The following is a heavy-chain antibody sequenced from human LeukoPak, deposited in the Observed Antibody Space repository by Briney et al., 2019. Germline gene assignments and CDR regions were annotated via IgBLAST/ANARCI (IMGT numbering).Heavy chain of an antibody. V-gene: IGHV4-59*01. CDR3: ARGFYGSGSYSPPYYYMDV. D-gene: IGHD3-10*01. CDR2: IYYSGST. Sequence: SETLSLTCTVSGGSISSYYWSWIRQPPGKGLEWIGYIYYSGSTNYNPSLESRVTISVDTSKNQFSLKLSSVTAADTAVYYCARGFYGSGSYSPPYYYMDVWGKGTTVTISS. CDR1: GGSISSYY. J-gene: IGHJ6*03.